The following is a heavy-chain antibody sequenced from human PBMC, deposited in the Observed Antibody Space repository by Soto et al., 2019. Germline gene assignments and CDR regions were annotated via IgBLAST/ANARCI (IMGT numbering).Heavy chain of an antibody. V-gene: IGHV3-23*01. CDR1: GFTFSSYA. CDR3: PLILTGYHMSPHFDY. CDR2: ISGSGGST. D-gene: IGHD3-9*01. J-gene: IGHJ4*02. Sequence: GGSLRLSCAASGFTFSSYAMSWVRQAPGKGLEWVSAISGSGGSTYYADSVKGRFTISRDNSKNTLYLQMNSLRAEDTAVYYCPLILTGYHMSPHFDYWGQGTLVTVSS.